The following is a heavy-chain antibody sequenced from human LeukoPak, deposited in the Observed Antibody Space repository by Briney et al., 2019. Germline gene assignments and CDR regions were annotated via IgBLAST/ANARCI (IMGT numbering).Heavy chain of an antibody. CDR2: IHYLGIT. D-gene: IGHD2-21*01. CDR3: ARDVVPDY. V-gene: IGHV4-39*02. CDR1: GASLSTSSYF. Sequence: KASETLSLTCSVSGASLSTSSYFGGWIRQPPGKGLEWIANIHYLGITHYNPSLKSRVTISMDTSKNHFSLKLSSVTAADTAVYFCARDVVPDYWGQGTVVIVSS. J-gene: IGHJ4*02.